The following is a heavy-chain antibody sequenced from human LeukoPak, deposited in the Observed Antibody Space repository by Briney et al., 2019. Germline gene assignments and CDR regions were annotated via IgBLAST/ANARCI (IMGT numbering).Heavy chain of an antibody. Sequence: SGRSLRLSCAASGFTFDDYAMHWVRHAPGKGLEWVSGISWNSGSIGYADSVRGRFTISRDNAKNSLYLQMNSLRAEDTALYYCAKGFRPNWSSGYVTYFDYWGQGTLVTVSS. J-gene: IGHJ4*02. CDR2: ISWNSGSI. CDR3: AKGFRPNWSSGYVTYFDY. D-gene: IGHD3-22*01. CDR1: GFTFDDYA. V-gene: IGHV3-9*01.